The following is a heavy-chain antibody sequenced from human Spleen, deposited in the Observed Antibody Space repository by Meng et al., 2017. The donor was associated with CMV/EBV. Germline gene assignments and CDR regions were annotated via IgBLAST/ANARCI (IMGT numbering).Heavy chain of an antibody. CDR3: ARDFYSNYVLYYYYYGMDV. CDR1: RFTFSACA. J-gene: IGHJ6*02. D-gene: IGHD4-11*01. Sequence: GGSLRLSCAASRFTFSACAMHWVRQAPGKRLEWVTLISYDGSNEFYADSVKGRLTISRDNSKNTLYLQMKSLRTDDTAVYYCARDFYSNYVLYYYYYGMDVWGQGTTVTVSS. V-gene: IGHV3-30*04. CDR2: ISYDGSNE.